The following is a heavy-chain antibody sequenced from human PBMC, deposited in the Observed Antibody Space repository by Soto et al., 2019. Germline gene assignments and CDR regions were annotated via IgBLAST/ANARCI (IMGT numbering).Heavy chain of an antibody. CDR1: GYTFTSYY. J-gene: IGHJ3*02. D-gene: IGHD6-13*01. V-gene: IGHV1-46*03. CDR2: INPSGGST. Sequence: ASVKVSCKASGYTFTSYYMHWVRQAPGQGLEWMGIINPSGGSTSYAQKFQGRVTMTRDTSTSTVYMELSSLRSEDTAVYYSASDPGIAAAGGTNAFDIWGQGTMVTVSS. CDR3: ASDPGIAAAGGTNAFDI.